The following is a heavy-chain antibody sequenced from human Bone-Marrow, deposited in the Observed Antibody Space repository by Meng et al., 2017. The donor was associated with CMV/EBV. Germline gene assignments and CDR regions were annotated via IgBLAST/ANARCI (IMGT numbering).Heavy chain of an antibody. D-gene: IGHD2-15*01. CDR2: ISWNSNRI. CDR1: GFTFDDYA. V-gene: IGHV3-9*01. Sequence: SLKISCAASGFTFDDYAMHWVRQAPGKGLEWVSGISWNSNRIGYADSVKGRFTISRDNAKNSLFLQMNSLRAEDTAVYFCARVGDQSDIVLDIWGQGTMVTVSS. J-gene: IGHJ3*02. CDR3: ARVGDQSDIVLDI.